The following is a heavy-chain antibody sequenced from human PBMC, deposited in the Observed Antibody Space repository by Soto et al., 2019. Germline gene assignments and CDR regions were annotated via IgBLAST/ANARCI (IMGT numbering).Heavy chain of an antibody. D-gene: IGHD1-7*01. CDR3: AKDLNYDFPSTAFDI. V-gene: IGHV3-30*18. CDR2: ISYDGSNK. J-gene: IGHJ3*02. Sequence: QVQLVESGGGVVQPGRSLRLSCAASGFTFSSYGMHWVRQAPGKGLEWVAVISYDGSNKYYADSVKGRFTISRDNSKNTLYLQLNSRRAEDTAVYYCAKDLNYDFPSTAFDIWGQGTMVTVSS. CDR1: GFTFSSYG.